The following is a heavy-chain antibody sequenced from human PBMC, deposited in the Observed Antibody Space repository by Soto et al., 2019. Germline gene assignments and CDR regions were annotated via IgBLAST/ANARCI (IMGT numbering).Heavy chain of an antibody. D-gene: IGHD6-19*01. V-gene: IGHV3-9*01. J-gene: IGHJ4*02. CDR3: AKDSVFSSGWDFDF. CDR1: GFTFENYA. Sequence: SLRLSCSASGFTFENYAMHWVRQAPGKGLEWVAGISWESGRVGYADSVKGRFTISRDNAKNSLYLQMNRLISEDTALYFCAKDSVFSSGWDFDFWGQGTLVTVSS. CDR2: ISWESGRV.